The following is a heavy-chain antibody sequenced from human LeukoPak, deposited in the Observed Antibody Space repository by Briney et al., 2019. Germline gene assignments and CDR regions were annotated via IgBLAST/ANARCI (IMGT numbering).Heavy chain of an antibody. CDR2: IYPGDSDT. CDR1: GYSFTSYW. Sequence: LGESLKISCKGSGYSFTSYWNGWVRQMPGKGLEWMGIIYPGDSDTRYSPSFQGQVTISADKSISTAYLQWSSLKASDTAMYYCARQYYDFWSGFSQFDAFDIWGQGTMVTVSS. V-gene: IGHV5-51*01. D-gene: IGHD3-3*01. CDR3: ARQYYDFWSGFSQFDAFDI. J-gene: IGHJ3*02.